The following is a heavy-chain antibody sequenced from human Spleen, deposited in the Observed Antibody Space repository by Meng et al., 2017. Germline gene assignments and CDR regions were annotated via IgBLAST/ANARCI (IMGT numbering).Heavy chain of an antibody. CDR2: INTNTRHP. CDR3: ARDYDYVWGNYRPPVPYFFDN. V-gene: IGHV7-4-1*02. Sequence: QVNVVLSGPELRKPGASVKFSCTTSGYIFTNYAINWVRQAPGQGLEWLGWINTNTRHPTYAQAFTGGRFVFSSDNSVSTAYLQISSLKAEDTAVYYCARDYDYVWGNYRPPVPYFFDNWGQGTLVTVSS. J-gene: IGHJ4*02. CDR1: GYIFTNYA. D-gene: IGHD3-16*02.